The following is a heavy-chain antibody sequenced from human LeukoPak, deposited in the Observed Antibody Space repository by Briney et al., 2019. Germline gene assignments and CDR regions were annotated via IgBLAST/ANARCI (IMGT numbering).Heavy chain of an antibody. Sequence: PSETLSLTCTVSGGSISSYYWSWIRQPPGKGLEWIGYIYYSGSTKYNPSLKSRVTISVDTSKNQFSLKLSSVTAADTAVYYCARHVDTAMVADYWGQGTLVTVSS. CDR2: IYYSGST. D-gene: IGHD5-18*01. J-gene: IGHJ4*02. CDR3: ARHVDTAMVADY. CDR1: GGSISSYY. V-gene: IGHV4-59*01.